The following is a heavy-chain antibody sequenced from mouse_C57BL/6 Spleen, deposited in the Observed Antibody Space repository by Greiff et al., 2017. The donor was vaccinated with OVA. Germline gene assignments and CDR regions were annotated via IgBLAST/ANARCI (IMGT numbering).Heavy chain of an antibody. CDR2: INPNNGGT. CDR3: ARRAVVAQPCDY. Sequence: EVQLQQSGPELVKPGASVKISCKASGYTFTDYYMNWVKQSHGKSLEWIGDINPNNGGTSYNQKFKGKATLTVDKSSSTAYMELRSLTSEDSAVYYCARRAVVAQPCDYWGQGTTLTVSS. CDR1: GYTFTDYY. V-gene: IGHV1-26*01. J-gene: IGHJ2*01. D-gene: IGHD1-1*01.